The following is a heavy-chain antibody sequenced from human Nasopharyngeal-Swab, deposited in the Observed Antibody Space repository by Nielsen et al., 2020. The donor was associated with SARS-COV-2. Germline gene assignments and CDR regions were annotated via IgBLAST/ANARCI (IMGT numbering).Heavy chain of an antibody. CDR2: FDPEDGET. CDR1: GYTLTELS. Sequence: ASVKVSCKVSGYTLTELSMHWVRQAPGKGLEWMGGFDPEDGETIYAQKFQGRVTMTEDTSTDTAYMELSSLRSEDTAVYYCARDLYSSGWYRNNWYFDLWGRGTLVTVSS. V-gene: IGHV1-24*01. J-gene: IGHJ2*01. D-gene: IGHD6-19*01. CDR3: ARDLYSSGWYRNNWYFDL.